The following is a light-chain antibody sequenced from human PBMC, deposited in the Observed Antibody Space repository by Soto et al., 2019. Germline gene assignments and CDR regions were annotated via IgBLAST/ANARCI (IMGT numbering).Light chain of an antibody. V-gene: IGKV3-15*01. Sequence: EIVMTQSPATLSVSPGGGATLSCRASQSVSSNLAWYQQKPGQAPRLLIYGASTRATGSPARCSGSGSGTEFTFTISSLQPEDFAVYYCQQYNNWPLYAFGQGTKLEIK. CDR3: QQYNNWPLYA. J-gene: IGKJ2*01. CDR1: QSVSSN. CDR2: GAS.